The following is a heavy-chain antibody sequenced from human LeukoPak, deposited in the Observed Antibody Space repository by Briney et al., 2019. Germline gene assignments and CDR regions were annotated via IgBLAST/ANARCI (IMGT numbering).Heavy chain of an antibody. D-gene: IGHD2-21*02. CDR1: GFTFGDYA. Sequence: PGGSLRLSCTASGFTFGDYAMSWFRQAPGKGLEWVGFIRSKAYGGTTEYAASVKGRFTISRDDSKSIAYLQMNSLKTEDTAVYYCTRARLSWMVTAIRDYFDYWGQGTLVTVSS. V-gene: IGHV3-49*03. CDR2: IRSKAYGGTT. CDR3: TRARLSWMVTAIRDYFDY. J-gene: IGHJ4*02.